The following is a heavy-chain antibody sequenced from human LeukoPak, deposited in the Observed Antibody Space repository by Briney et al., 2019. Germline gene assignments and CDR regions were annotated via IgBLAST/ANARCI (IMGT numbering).Heavy chain of an antibody. V-gene: IGHV1-2*02. CDR1: GYTFTGYH. J-gene: IGHJ6*03. Sequence: GASVTVSCKASGYTFTGYHMHWVRQAPGQGLEWMGWINSNSGGTNYAQKFQGRVTMTRDTSISTAYMELSSLRSEDTAVYYCAVVTYSSSWPYSFYYMDVWGKGTTVTISS. CDR3: AVVTYSSSWPYSFYYMDV. D-gene: IGHD6-13*01. CDR2: INSNSGGT.